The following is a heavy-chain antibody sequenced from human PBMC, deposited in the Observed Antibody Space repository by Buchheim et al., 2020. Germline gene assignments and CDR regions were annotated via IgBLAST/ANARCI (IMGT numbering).Heavy chain of an antibody. CDR1: GYTFTNFY. Sequence: QEQLVQSGAEVKKSGASMKVSCKASGYTFTNFYVHWVRQAPGQGLEWMGLINCHDGSTDYAQKFQGRAPLTRDTATNTVDMEVSSLRFEDTAIYYCSREDYYGMDVWGQETT. V-gene: IGHV1-46*03. J-gene: IGHJ6*02. CDR2: INCHDGST. CDR3: SREDYYGMDV.